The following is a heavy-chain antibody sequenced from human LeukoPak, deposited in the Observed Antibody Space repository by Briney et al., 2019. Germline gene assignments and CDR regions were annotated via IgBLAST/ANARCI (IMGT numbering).Heavy chain of an antibody. D-gene: IGHD1-26*01. Sequence: ASVKVSCKASGGTFSSYAISWVRQAPGQGLEWMGGIIPIFGTANYAQKFQGRVTITTDESTSTAYMELSSLRSEDTAVYYCARASYSGSYSADYWGQGNPGHRLL. CDR2: IIPIFGTA. J-gene: IGHJ4*02. CDR1: GGTFSSYA. V-gene: IGHV1-69*05. CDR3: ARASYSGSYSADY.